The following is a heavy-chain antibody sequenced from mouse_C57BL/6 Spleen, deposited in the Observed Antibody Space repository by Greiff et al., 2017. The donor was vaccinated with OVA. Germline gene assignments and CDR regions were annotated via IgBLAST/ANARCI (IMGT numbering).Heavy chain of an antibody. V-gene: IGHV1-53*01. D-gene: IGHD2-4*01. CDR3: AREGERLRRNAMDY. CDR1: GYTFTSYW. Sequence: QVQLQQPGTELVKPGASVKLSCKASGYTFTSYWMHWVKQRPGQGLEWIGNINPSNGGTNYNEKFKSKATLTVDKSSSTAYMQLSSLTSEDSAVXDCAREGERLRRNAMDYWGQGTSVTVSS. J-gene: IGHJ4*01. CDR2: INPSNGGT.